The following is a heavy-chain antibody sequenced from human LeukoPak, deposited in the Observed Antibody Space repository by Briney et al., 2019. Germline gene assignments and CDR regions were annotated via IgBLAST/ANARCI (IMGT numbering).Heavy chain of an antibody. CDR1: GGSISSGSYY. Sequence: SETLSLTCTVSGGSISSGSYYWSWIRQPAGKGLEWIGRIYTSGSTNYNPSLKSRVTISVDTSKNQFSLKLSSVTAADTAVYCCARGDSGSDWFDPWGQGTLVTVSS. CDR2: IYTSGST. D-gene: IGHD1-26*01. CDR3: ARGDSGSDWFDP. V-gene: IGHV4-61*02. J-gene: IGHJ5*02.